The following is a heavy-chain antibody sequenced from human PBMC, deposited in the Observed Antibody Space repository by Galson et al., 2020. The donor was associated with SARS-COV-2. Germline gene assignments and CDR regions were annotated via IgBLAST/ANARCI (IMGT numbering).Heavy chain of an antibody. CDR1: GYTLTELS. V-gene: IGHV1-24*01. CDR3: ATTHPYQLLFGGWFDP. Sequence: ASVKVSCKVSGYTLTELSMHWVRQAPGKGLEWMGGFDPEDGETIYAQKFQGRVTMTEDTSTDTAYMELSSLRSEDTAVYYCATTHPYQLLFGGWFDPWGQRTLVTVSS. J-gene: IGHJ5*02. D-gene: IGHD2-2*01. CDR2: FDPEDGET.